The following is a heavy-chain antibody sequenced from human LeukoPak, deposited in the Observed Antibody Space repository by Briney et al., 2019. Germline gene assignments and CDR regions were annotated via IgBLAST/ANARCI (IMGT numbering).Heavy chain of an antibody. J-gene: IGHJ4*02. CDR3: ARATCSSTSCPLDY. CDR2: IIPIFGTA. Sequence: ASVKVSCKASGGSFSSYAISWVRQAPGQGLEWMGGIIPIFGTANYAQKFQGRVTITTDESTSTAYMELSSLRSEDTAVYYCARATCSSTSCPLDYWGQGILVTVSS. V-gene: IGHV1-69*05. D-gene: IGHD2-2*01. CDR1: GGSFSSYA.